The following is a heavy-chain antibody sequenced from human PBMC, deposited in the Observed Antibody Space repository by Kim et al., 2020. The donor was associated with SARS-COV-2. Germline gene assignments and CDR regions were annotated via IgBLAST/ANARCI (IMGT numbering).Heavy chain of an antibody. V-gene: IGHV3-21*04. Sequence: GGSLRLSCAASGFTFSSYSMNWVRQAPGKGLEWVSSISASSSYIYSAASVKGRFTISRDNAKNSLYLQMNSRRAEDTAVYYCARAPESGSGSPYGMDVWGQGATVTVSS. D-gene: IGHD3-10*01. CDR2: ISASSSYI. CDR3: ARAPESGSGSPYGMDV. J-gene: IGHJ6*02. CDR1: GFTFSSYS.